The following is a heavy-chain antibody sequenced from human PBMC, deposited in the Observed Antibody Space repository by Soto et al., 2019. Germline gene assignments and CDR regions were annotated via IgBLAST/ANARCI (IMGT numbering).Heavy chain of an antibody. J-gene: IGHJ5*02. Sequence: ASVKVSCKASGYTFTSYDINWVRQATGQGLEWMGWMNPNSGNTGYAQKFQGRVTMTRNTSISTAYMELSSLRSEDTAVYYCTRRQYCGRSSCHRELSDTNWFDPWGQGSLVTVSS. CDR3: TRRQYCGRSSCHRELSDTNWFDP. CDR1: GYTFTSYD. V-gene: IGHV1-8*01. D-gene: IGHD2-2*01. CDR2: MNPNSGNT.